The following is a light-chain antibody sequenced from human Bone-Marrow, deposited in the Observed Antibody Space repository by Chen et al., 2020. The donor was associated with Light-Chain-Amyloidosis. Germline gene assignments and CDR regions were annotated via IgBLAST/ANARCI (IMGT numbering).Light chain of an antibody. CDR2: DDS. CDR3: QVWDRSSDRPV. V-gene: IGLV3-21*02. Sequence: SYVLTQSSSVSVAPGQTATIACGGNNIGATSVHWYQQQPGQAPLLVVYDDSDRPSGIPERLSGSNSGNTATLTISRVEAGDEADYYCQVWDRSSDRPVFGGGTKLTVL. J-gene: IGLJ3*02. CDR1: NIGATS.